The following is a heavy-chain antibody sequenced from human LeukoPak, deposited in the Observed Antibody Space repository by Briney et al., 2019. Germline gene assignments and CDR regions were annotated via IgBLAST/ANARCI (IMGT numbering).Heavy chain of an antibody. V-gene: IGHV3-23*01. CDR1: GFTFSTYG. CDR3: AKVPNCSGSICFSKNAFDI. CDR2: ISGSGGST. D-gene: IGHD2-15*01. Sequence: PGGSLRLSCAASGFTFSTYGMSWVRQAPGKGLEWVSAISGSGGSTYYADSVKGRLTISRGNSKNTLYLQMNSLRAEDTAVYYCAKVPNCSGSICFSKNAFDIWGQGTMVTVSS. J-gene: IGHJ3*02.